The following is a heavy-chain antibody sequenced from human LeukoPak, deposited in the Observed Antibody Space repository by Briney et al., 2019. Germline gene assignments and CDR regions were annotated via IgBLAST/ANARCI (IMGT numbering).Heavy chain of an antibody. CDR2: ISYDGSNK. CDR1: GFTFSSYA. D-gene: IGHD5-18*01. Sequence: PGGSLRLSCAASGFTFSSYAMHWVRQAPGKGLEWVAVISYDGSNKYYADSVKGRFTISRDNSKNTLYLQMNSLRAEDTAVYYCARHEFHFTAQYYFDYWGQGTLVTVSS. V-gene: IGHV3-30-3*01. CDR3: ARHEFHFTAQYYFDY. J-gene: IGHJ4*02.